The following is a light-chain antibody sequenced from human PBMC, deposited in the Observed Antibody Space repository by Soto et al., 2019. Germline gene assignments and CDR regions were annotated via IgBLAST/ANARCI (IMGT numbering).Light chain of an antibody. V-gene: IGKV3-11*01. J-gene: IGKJ1*01. CDR3: QVRDVWPS. CDR1: QSVSTS. CDR2: DAS. Sequence: IVLTQSPATLSLSPGERAALSCRASQSVSTSLAWYQHKPGQAPRLFIYDASKRAPGIPARFSGSGSGTDITLTINSLEPEDFAVYYCQVRDVWPSFGQGTKVDIK.